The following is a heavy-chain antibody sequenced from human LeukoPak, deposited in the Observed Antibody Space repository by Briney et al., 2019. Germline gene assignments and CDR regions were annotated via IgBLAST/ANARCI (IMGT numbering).Heavy chain of an antibody. CDR1: EDSFTTYW. CDR3: ARVAKTGFSSSSDYFDY. Sequence: GESLKISCKSSEDSFTTYWIGWVRQMPGKGLEWMGIMYPGDSDTRYSPSFQGQVTISVGRSINTAYLQWISLKASDTAMYYCARVAKTGFSSSSDYFDYWGQGTLVTVSS. V-gene: IGHV5-51*01. CDR2: MYPGDSDT. D-gene: IGHD6-13*01. J-gene: IGHJ4*02.